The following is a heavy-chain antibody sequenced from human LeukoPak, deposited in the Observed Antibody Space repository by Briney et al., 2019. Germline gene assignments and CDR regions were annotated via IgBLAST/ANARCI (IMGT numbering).Heavy chain of an antibody. J-gene: IGHJ3*01. CDR2: IEEDGSAK. CDR1: EFSFNLYW. D-gene: IGHD2-2*01. V-gene: IGHV3-7*01. Sequence: GGSLRLSCGASEFSFNLYWMSWVRQAPGKGLEWVGNIEEDGSAKNYADSLKGRFTISRDNAENSLYLQINSLRDEDTAVYYCAREIPGALTAFDLWGQGTMVTVSS. CDR3: AREIPGALTAFDL.